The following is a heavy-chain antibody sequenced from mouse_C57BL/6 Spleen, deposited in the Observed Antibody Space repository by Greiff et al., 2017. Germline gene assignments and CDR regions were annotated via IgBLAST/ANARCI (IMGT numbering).Heavy chain of an antibody. J-gene: IGHJ4*01. CDR3: ARIRLLRPLAMDY. V-gene: IGHV1-18*01. CDR1: GYTFTDYN. Sequence: VVEPGASVKIPCKASGYTFTDYNMDWVKQSHGKSLEWIGDINPNNGGTIYNQKFKGKATLTVDKSSSTAYMELRSLTSEDTAVYYGARIRLLRPLAMDYWGQGTSVTVSS. CDR2: INPNNGGT. D-gene: IGHD2-3*01.